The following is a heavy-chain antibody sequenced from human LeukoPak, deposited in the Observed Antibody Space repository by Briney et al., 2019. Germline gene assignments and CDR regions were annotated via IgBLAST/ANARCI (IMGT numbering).Heavy chain of an antibody. D-gene: IGHD3-22*01. J-gene: IGHJ4*02. Sequence: RPSETLSLTCAVYGGSFSGYYWSWIRQPPGKGLEWIGEINHSGSTNYNPSLKRQVTISVDTSKNQCSLKRRHVTAADTAVYYCARMPLIALFDYWGQGTLVTVSS. CDR1: GGSFSGYY. CDR3: ARMPLIALFDY. V-gene: IGHV4-34*01. CDR2: INHSGST.